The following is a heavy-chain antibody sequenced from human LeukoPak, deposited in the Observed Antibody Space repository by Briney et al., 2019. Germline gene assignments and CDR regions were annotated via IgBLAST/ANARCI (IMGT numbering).Heavy chain of an antibody. CDR2: INSDGSGT. J-gene: IGHJ4*02. V-gene: IGHV3-74*01. CDR1: GFTFSNAW. CDR3: ARTTGYYYYFDY. Sequence: PGGSLRLSCAASGFTFSNAWMSWVRQAPGKGLVWVSRINSDGSGTSYADSVKGRFTISRDNAKNSLYLQMNSLRDEDTAVYYCARTTGYYYYFDYWGQGTLVTVSS. D-gene: IGHD3-9*01.